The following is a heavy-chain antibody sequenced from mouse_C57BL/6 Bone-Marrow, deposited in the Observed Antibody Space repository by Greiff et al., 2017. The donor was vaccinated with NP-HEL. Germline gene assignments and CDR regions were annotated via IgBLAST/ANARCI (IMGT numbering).Heavy chain of an antibody. Sequence: VHLVESGAELVRPGTSVKMSCKASGYTFTNYWIGWAKQRPGHGLEWIGDIYPGGGYTNYNEKFKGKATLTADKSSSTAYMQFSSLTSEDSAIYYCARSDGSSLGYWGQGTTLTVSS. V-gene: IGHV1-63*01. J-gene: IGHJ2*01. CDR2: IYPGGGYT. CDR3: ARSDGSSLGY. D-gene: IGHD1-1*01. CDR1: GYTFTNYW.